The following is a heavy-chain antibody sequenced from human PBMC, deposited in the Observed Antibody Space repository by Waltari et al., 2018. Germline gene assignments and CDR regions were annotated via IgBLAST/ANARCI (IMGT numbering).Heavy chain of an antibody. CDR2: ISDSGTYM. V-gene: IGHV3-21*06. CDR1: GFTFSDSS. Sequence: EVKLVESGGGLVKLGGSLRLSCEASGFTFSDSSMTWVRQAPGKGLEWVSSISDSGTYMYYADSVKGRFTISRDNARSSLYLQMNSLRVDDTAVYYCARGSTWIEYWGQGTLVTVSS. CDR3: ARGSTWIEY. J-gene: IGHJ4*02.